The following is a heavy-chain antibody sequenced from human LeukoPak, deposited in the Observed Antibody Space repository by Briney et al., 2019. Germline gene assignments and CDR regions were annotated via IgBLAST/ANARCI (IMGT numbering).Heavy chain of an antibody. CDR2: MSPNSGDT. Sequence: ASVKVSCKASGYTFISRDINWVRQAAGQGLEWMGWMSPNSGDTGYAQKFQGRVTMTSDSSISTAYMELSSLRSEDTAIYYCVRTPPNWGFDYWGQGTLVTVSS. V-gene: IGHV1-8*01. CDR1: GYTFISRD. D-gene: IGHD7-27*01. CDR3: VRTPPNWGFDY. J-gene: IGHJ4*02.